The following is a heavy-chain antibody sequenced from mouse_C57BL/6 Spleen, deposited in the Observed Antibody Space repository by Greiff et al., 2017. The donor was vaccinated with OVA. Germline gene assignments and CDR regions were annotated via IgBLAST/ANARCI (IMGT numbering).Heavy chain of an antibody. Sequence: VQLQQSGPVLVKPGASVKMSCKASGYTFTDYYMNWVKQSHGKSLEWIGVINPYNGGTSYNQKFKGKATLTVDKSSSTAYMELNSLTSEDSAVYYCARKGSLTTGGFAYWGQGTLVTVSA. V-gene: IGHV1-19*01. J-gene: IGHJ3*01. CDR1: GYTFTDYY. CDR3: ARKGSLTTGGFAY. D-gene: IGHD1-1*01. CDR2: INPYNGGT.